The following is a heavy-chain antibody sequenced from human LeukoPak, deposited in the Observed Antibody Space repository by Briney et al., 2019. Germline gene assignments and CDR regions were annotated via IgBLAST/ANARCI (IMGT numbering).Heavy chain of an antibody. CDR2: ISDTSAM. Sequence: GGSLRLSCVASGFSFSLYSMKWVRQAPGKGLEWVSYISDTSAMYYADSVRGRFTISRDNAKNSLFLQMDSLRVEDTAMYYCARDGYWCRDYWGQGTLVTVSS. D-gene: IGHD2-8*02. J-gene: IGHJ4*02. CDR1: GFSFSLYS. CDR3: ARDGYWCRDY. V-gene: IGHV3-48*01.